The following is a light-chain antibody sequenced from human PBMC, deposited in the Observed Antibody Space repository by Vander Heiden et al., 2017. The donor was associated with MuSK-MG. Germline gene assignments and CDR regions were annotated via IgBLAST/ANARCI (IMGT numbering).Light chain of an antibody. CDR2: VNSDGSH. V-gene: IGLV4-69*01. Sequence: QLVLTQSPSASASLGASVKLTCTLSSGHSSKAIAWHQQQPGKGPRYLMKVNSDGSHSKGDGIPGRFSGSSSGAERYLSISSLKSEDEADYYCQTGGPVFGGGTKLTVL. CDR3: QTGGPV. J-gene: IGLJ2*01. CDR1: SGHSSKA.